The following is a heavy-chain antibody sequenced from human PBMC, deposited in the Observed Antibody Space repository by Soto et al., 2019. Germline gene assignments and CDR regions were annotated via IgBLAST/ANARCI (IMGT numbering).Heavy chain of an antibody. D-gene: IGHD3-10*01. J-gene: IGHJ4*02. V-gene: IGHV1-18*01. CDR1: GYAFTTYG. CDR3: ARGRYGEY. CDR2: TSAHNGNT. Sequence: QVHLVQSGAEVKKPGASVKVSCKGSGYAFTTYGITWVRQAPGQGLEWMGWTSAHNGNTNYAQKLQGRVTVTRDTSTSTADMELRSLRSDDTAVYYCARGRYGEYWGQGALVTVSS.